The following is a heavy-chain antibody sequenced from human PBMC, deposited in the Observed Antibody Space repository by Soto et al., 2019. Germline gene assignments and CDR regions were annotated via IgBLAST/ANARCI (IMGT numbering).Heavy chain of an antibody. CDR3: ARGPSSLTRFDY. Sequence: QVQLVESGGGVVQPGRSLRLSCAASGFTFSSYAMHWVRQAPGKGLEWVAVISYDGSNKYYADSVKGRFTISRDKSKNTLYLQMNSLRADDTAVYYCARGPSSLTRFDYWGQGTLVTVSS. V-gene: IGHV3-30-3*01. CDR1: GFTFSSYA. D-gene: IGHD2-2*01. J-gene: IGHJ4*02. CDR2: ISYDGSNK.